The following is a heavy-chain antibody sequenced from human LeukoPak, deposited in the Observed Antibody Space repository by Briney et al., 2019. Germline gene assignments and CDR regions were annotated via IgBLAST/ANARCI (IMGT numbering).Heavy chain of an antibody. J-gene: IGHJ5*02. Sequence: SETLSLTCAVYGGSFSGYYWSWIRQPPGKGLEWIGEINHSGSTNYNPSLKSRVTISVDTSKNQFSLKLSSVTAADTAVYYCARREGGGLDFWSGYRWFDPWGQGTLVTVSS. V-gene: IGHV4-34*01. CDR2: INHSGST. CDR1: GGSFSGYY. CDR3: ARREGGGLDFWSGYRWFDP. D-gene: IGHD3-3*01.